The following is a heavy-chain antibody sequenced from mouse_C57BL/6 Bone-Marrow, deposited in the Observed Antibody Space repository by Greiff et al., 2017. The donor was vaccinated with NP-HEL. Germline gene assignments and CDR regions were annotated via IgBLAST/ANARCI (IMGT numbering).Heavy chain of an antibody. D-gene: IGHD1-1*01. CDR2: ISYDGSN. J-gene: IGHJ3*01. CDR1: GYSITSGYY. V-gene: IGHV3-6*01. Sequence: EVKLQESGPGLVKPSQSLSLTCSVTGYSITSGYYWNWIRQFPGNKLEWMGYISYDGSNNYNPSLKNRIPITRDTSKNQFFLKLNSVTTEDTATYYCAREGTTDPWFAYWGQGTLVTVSA. CDR3: AREGTTDPWFAY.